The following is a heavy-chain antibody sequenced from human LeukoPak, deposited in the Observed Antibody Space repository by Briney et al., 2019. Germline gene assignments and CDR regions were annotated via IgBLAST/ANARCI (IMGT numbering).Heavy chain of an antibody. J-gene: IGHJ6*03. CDR3: ARAYYDFWSGNYYYMDV. V-gene: IGHV3-21*01. CDR2: ISSSSSYI. D-gene: IGHD3-3*01. CDR1: GFTFRSYS. Sequence: PGGSLRLSCAASGFTFRSYSMNWVRQAPGKGLEWVSSISSSSSYIYYADSVKGRFTISRDNAKNSLYLQMNSLRAADTAVYYCARAYYDFWSGNYYYMDVWGKGTTVTVSS.